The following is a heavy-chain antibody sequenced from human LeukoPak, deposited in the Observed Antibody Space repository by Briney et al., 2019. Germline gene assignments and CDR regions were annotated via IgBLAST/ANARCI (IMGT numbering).Heavy chain of an antibody. J-gene: IGHJ5*01. CDR1: GASITSNY. D-gene: IGHD3-10*01. V-gene: IGHV4-59*01. CDR2: ISYSGSS. Sequence: PSETLSLTCTVSGASITSNYWSWIRQSPDKGLEWIGYISYSGSSYYNPSLKSRVIISLDTSKNRFSLRLSSVTAADTTVYYCARDLLWRNTYTYAFDSWGQGTLVTVSS. CDR3: ARDLLWRNTYTYAFDS.